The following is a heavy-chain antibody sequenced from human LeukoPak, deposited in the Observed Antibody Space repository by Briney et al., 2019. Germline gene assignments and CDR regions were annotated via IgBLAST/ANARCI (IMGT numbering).Heavy chain of an antibody. D-gene: IGHD6-13*01. V-gene: IGHV3-9*01. J-gene: IGHJ4*02. CDR1: GFTFDDYA. Sequence: GGSLRLSCAASGFTFDDYAMHWVRQAPGKGLEWVSGISWNSGSIGYADSVKGRFTISRDNAKNSLYLQMNSLRAEDTALYYCAKLWGYSSSWYNLDYWGQGTLVTVSS. CDR3: AKLWGYSSSWYNLDY. CDR2: ISWNSGSI.